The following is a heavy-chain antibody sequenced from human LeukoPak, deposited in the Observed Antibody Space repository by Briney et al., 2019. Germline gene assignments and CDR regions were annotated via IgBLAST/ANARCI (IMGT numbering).Heavy chain of an antibody. J-gene: IGHJ4*02. Sequence: ASVKVSCKASGYTFTGYYMHWVRQAPGQGLEWMGWINPNSGGTNYAQKFQGRVTMTRDTSISTAYMELSRLRSDDTAVYYCARDEGPYRLLHYWGQGTLVTVSS. D-gene: IGHD2-21*02. CDR3: ARDEGPYRLLHY. CDR2: INPNSGGT. CDR1: GYTFTGYY. V-gene: IGHV1-2*02.